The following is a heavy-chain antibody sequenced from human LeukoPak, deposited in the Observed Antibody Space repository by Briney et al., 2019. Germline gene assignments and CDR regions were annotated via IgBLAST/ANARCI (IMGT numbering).Heavy chain of an antibody. J-gene: IGHJ6*02. Sequence: ASVKVSCKASGYTFTGYYMHWVRQAPGQGLEWMGWINPNSGGTNYAQKFQGRVTMTRDTSISTAYMELSRLRSDDTAVYYCARDHTYCTNGVCSTYYYYGMDVWGQGTTVTVSS. CDR2: INPNSGGT. D-gene: IGHD2-8*01. V-gene: IGHV1-2*02. CDR1: GYTFTGYY. CDR3: ARDHTYCTNGVCSTYYYYGMDV.